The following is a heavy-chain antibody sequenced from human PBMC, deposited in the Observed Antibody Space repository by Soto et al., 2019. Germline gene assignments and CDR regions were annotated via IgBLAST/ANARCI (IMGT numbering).Heavy chain of an antibody. V-gene: IGHV1-2*02. Sequence: QVHLVQAGAEVKKPGASVKVSCKASGYTFSGHYIHWVRQAPGQGLEWMGWINPHIGATHSAQEFQGTVPMTRDTAINTAYLDLTRLSSDDTAVYYCARFGTTGTTGAYYYYAMDVWGQGTTVTVSS. CDR2: INPHIGAT. D-gene: IGHD1-1*01. J-gene: IGHJ6*02. CDR3: ARFGTTGTTGAYYYYAMDV. CDR1: GYTFSGHY.